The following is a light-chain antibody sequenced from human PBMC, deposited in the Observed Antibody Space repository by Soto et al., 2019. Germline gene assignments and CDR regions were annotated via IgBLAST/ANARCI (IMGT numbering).Light chain of an antibody. Sequence: QSALTQPASVSGSPGQSITISCTGTSSDIGTYDYVSWYQQHPGKAPKLMIYEVTNLPSGVSNRFSASKSGNTASLTISGRQAEDEADYYCSSYSSASSRVFGTGTKVTVL. CDR2: EVT. J-gene: IGLJ1*01. CDR1: SSDIGTYDY. CDR3: SSYSSASSRV. V-gene: IGLV2-14*01.